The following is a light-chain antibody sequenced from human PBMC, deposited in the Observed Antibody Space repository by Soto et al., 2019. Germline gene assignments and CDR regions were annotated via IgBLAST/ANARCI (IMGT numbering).Light chain of an antibody. CDR2: GAS. CDR1: QSVSSSY. J-gene: IGKJ1*01. Sequence: ENVLTQSPGTLSLSPGERVTLSCKASQSVSSSYLAWYQQKPGQAPRLLIYGASSRASGIPDRFSGSGSGTDFTLTVSRLEPEDFAVFYCQQYGSSRWTFGQGTKVEIK. V-gene: IGKV3-20*01. CDR3: QQYGSSRWT.